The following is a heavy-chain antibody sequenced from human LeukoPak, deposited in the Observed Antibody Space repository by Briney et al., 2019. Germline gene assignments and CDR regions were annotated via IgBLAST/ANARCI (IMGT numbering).Heavy chain of an antibody. CDR1: GFTFSNAW. Sequence: GGSLRLSCAASGFTFSNAWMSWVRPAPGKGLEWVGRIKSKTDGGTTDYAAPVKGRFTISRDDSKNTLYLQMNSLKTEDTAVYYCTTDDGYDFWSGYYNYWGQGTLVTVSS. CDR2: IKSKTDGGTT. V-gene: IGHV3-15*01. J-gene: IGHJ4*02. CDR3: TTDDGYDFWSGYYNY. D-gene: IGHD3-3*01.